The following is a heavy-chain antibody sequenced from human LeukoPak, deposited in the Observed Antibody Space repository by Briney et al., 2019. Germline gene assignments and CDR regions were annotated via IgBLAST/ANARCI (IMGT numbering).Heavy chain of an antibody. V-gene: IGHV1-2*02. CDR2: INPDSGGT. Sequence: ASVKVSCKASGYTFTGYHMHWVRQAPGQGLEWMGWINPDSGGTDYAQKFQGRVTMTRDTSISTAYMDLSSLRSDDTAVYYCARGGGRYSSSWEIDYWGQGTLVTVSS. J-gene: IGHJ4*02. CDR1: GYTFTGYH. D-gene: IGHD6-13*01. CDR3: ARGGGRYSSSWEIDY.